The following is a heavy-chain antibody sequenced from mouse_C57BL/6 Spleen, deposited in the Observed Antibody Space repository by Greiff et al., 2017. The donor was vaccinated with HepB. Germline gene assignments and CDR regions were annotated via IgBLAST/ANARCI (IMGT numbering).Heavy chain of an antibody. CDR3: ARGYYGSSRYYYAMDY. CDR1: GYTFTDYN. J-gene: IGHJ4*01. V-gene: IGHV1-22*01. CDR2: INPNNGGT. Sequence: VQLQQSGPELVKPGASVKMSCKASGYTFTDYNMHWVKQSHGKSLEWIGYINPNNGGTSYNQKFKGKATLTVNKSSSTAYMELRSLTSEDSAVYYCARGYYGSSRYYYAMDYWGQGTSVTVSS. D-gene: IGHD1-1*01.